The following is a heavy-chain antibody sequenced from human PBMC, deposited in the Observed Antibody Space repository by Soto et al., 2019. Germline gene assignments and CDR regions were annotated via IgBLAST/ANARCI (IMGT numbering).Heavy chain of an antibody. J-gene: IGHJ6*02. CDR1: GGTFSSYA. V-gene: IGHV1-69*01. CDR3: ARDHGSWSGTYYGMDV. CDR2: IIPIFGTA. Sequence: QVQLVQSGAEVKKPGSSVKVSCKASGGTFSSYAISWVRQAPGQGLEWMGGIIPIFGTANYAQKFQGRVTITADESTSTSYMELSSLRSEDTAVYYCARDHGSWSGTYYGMDVWGQGTTVTVSS. D-gene: IGHD1-7*01.